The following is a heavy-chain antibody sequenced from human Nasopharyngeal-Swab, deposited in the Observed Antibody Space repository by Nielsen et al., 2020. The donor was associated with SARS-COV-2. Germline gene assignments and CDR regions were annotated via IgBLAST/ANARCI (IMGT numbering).Heavy chain of an antibody. CDR3: VRPEGVATSFKYYFQYGMDV. V-gene: IGHV5-51*01. Sequence: GSLRLSCQGSGYSFTSYWIAWVRQMPGKGPEWMGIIYPRDSDTRYSPSFQGQVTISADKSISTAYLQWSSLKASDTAMYYCVRPEGVATSFKYYFQYGMDVWGQGTMVTVPS. CDR1: GYSFTSYW. D-gene: IGHD5-12*01. CDR2: IYPRDSDT. J-gene: IGHJ6*02.